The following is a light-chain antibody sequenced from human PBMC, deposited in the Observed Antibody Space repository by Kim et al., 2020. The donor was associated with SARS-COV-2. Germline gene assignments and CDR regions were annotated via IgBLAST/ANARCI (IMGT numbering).Light chain of an antibody. Sequence: SASWGDRVTITCRASQGISKELAWYQQKPGNAPKLLIFAASGLQSGVPTRFSGSGSGTDFTLTISSLQPEDVATYYCQKYNGAPWTFGQGPKL. CDR2: AAS. CDR3: QKYNGAPWT. V-gene: IGKV1-27*01. CDR1: QGISKE. J-gene: IGKJ1*01.